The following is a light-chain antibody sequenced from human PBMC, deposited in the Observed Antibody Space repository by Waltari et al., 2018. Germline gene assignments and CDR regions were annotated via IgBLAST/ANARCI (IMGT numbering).Light chain of an antibody. Sequence: SYVLTQPPSVSVAPGQSATIICGGNNIETYSVHWYQQKPGLAPVLVVSDDSDRPSGIPERLSGSNSGNTATLTISRVEDGDEADYYCQVWDSSTDFVVFGGVTKLTVL. CDR1: NIETYS. CDR3: QVWDSSTDFVV. V-gene: IGLV3-21*02. J-gene: IGLJ2*01. CDR2: DDS.